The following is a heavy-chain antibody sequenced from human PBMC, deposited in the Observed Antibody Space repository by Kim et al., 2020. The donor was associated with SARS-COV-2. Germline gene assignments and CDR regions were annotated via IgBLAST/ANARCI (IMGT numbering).Heavy chain of an antibody. CDR2: ISGSGGST. V-gene: IGHV3-23*01. CDR1: GFTFSSYA. J-gene: IGHJ4*02. D-gene: IGHD6-19*01. CDR3: AKGWDSSGWFVWAY. Sequence: GGSLRLSCAASGFTFSSYAMSWVRQAPGKGLEWVSGISGSGGSTYYADSVKGRFTISRDNSKNTLYVQMNSLRAEDTAIYYCAKGWDSSGWFVWAYWGQGTLVTVSS.